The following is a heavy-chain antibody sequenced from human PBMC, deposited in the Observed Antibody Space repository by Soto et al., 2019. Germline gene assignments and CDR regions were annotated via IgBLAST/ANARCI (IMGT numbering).Heavy chain of an antibody. CDR1: GYTFTSYG. J-gene: IGHJ6*03. D-gene: IGHD3-16*01. CDR3: AMNSNSYYYYMDV. V-gene: IGHV1-18*01. Sequence: ASVKVSCKASGYTFTSYGISWVRQAPGQGLEWMGWISAYNGNTNYAQKLQGRVTMTTDTSTSTVYMVLSSLRSEDTAVYYCAMNSNSYYYYMDVWGKGTTVTV. CDR2: ISAYNGNT.